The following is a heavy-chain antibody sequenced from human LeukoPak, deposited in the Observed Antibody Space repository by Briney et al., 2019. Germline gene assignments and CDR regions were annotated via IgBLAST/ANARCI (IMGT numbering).Heavy chain of an antibody. CDR3: AGGSSQYQGLAL. J-gene: IGHJ6*02. V-gene: IGHV3-11*01. CDR1: GFSFSDYY. D-gene: IGHD2-2*01. Sequence: GGSLRLSCVASGFSFSDYYMTWIRQPPGKGLEWVSYSSSSGSTIYHADSVKGRFAISRDNAGNSLYLQIDSLRADDTDVYYSAGGSSQYQGLALWGQGPTVPVSS. CDR2: SSSSGSTI.